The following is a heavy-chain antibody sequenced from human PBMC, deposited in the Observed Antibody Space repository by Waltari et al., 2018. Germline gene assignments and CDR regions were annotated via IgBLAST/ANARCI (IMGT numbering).Heavy chain of an antibody. CDR2: ISAYNGNT. D-gene: IGHD5-18*01. CDR1: GYTFTSYG. Sequence: QVQLVQSGAEVKKPGASVKVSCKASGYTFTSYGISWVRQAPGQGLEWMGWISAYNGNTKEGQKPQGRVTMTTETSTSTAYMGGRSLRSDDTAVYYWATIVRDTSSFDYWGQGTLVTVSS. CDR3: ATIVRDTSSFDY. J-gene: IGHJ4*02. V-gene: IGHV1-18*01.